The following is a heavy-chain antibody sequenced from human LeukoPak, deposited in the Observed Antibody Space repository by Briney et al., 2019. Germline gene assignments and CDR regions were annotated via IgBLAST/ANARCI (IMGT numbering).Heavy chain of an antibody. CDR1: GFTFSSYS. CDR2: IRYDGSNK. CDR3: AKDGGSDPDAFDI. Sequence: GGSLRLSCAASGFTFSSYSMNWVRQAPGKGLEWVAFIRYDGSNKYYADSVKGRFTISRDNTKNTLYLQMNSLRAEDTAVYYCAKDGGSDPDAFDIWGQGTMVTVSS. V-gene: IGHV3-30*02. D-gene: IGHD2-15*01. J-gene: IGHJ3*02.